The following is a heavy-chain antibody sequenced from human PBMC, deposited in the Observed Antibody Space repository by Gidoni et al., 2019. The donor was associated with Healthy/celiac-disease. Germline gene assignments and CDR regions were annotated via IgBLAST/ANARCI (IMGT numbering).Heavy chain of an antibody. D-gene: IGHD1-26*01. CDR1: GFTVSSNY. CDR2: IYSGGRP. V-gene: IGHV3-53*01. Sequence: EVQLVESGGSVIQPGGSLRRPCAASGFTVSSNYMRWVRQSPGKGREWVSFIYSGGRPYYADSVKGRFTISRDNSKNTLYLQMNSLRAEDTAVYYCAGAEWERTGTLWYWGQGTLVTVSS. J-gene: IGHJ4*02. CDR3: AGAEWERTGTLWY.